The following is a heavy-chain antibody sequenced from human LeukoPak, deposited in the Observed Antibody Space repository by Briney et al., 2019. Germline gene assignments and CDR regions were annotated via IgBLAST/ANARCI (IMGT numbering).Heavy chain of an antibody. CDR2: ISTIGST. D-gene: IGHD3-3*01. V-gene: IGHV4-61*02. CDR1: SGSISSSNYY. CDR3: ARGAYDFWSGYYTKGRRELDY. Sequence: SQTLSLTCTVSSGSISSSNYYWGWIRQPAGKGLEWIVRISTIGSTNYNPSLNSRVTISTDTSKNQFSLKLSSVTAADTAVYYCARGAYDFWSGYYTKGRRELDYWGQGTLVTVSS. J-gene: IGHJ4*02.